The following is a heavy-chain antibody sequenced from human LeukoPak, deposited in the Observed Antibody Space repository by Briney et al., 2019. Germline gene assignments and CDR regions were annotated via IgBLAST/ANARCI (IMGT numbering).Heavy chain of an antibody. J-gene: IGHJ5*02. CDR3: ARLAYSSSSRWFDP. V-gene: IGHV4-59*01. D-gene: IGHD6-6*01. Sequence: KTSETLSLTCTVSGGSISNSYWNWIRQPPGKGLEWIGYIYYSGTTKYNPSLRSRVTISVDTSKNQFSLRLTSVTAADTAVYYCARLAYSSSSRWFDPWGQGTLVTVSS. CDR2: IYYSGTT. CDR1: GGSISNSY.